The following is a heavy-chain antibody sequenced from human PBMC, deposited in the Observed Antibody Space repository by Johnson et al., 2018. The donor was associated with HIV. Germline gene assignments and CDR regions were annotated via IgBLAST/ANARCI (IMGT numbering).Heavy chain of an antibody. CDR1: GFTFSSYA. Sequence: DVQLVESGGGLVQPGGSLRLSCAASGFTFSSYAMSWVRQPPGKGLEWVARINSDGSKTTYAESVQGRFSISRDNARNTLYVQMNRLRAEDTAVYYCAKDQWSSSWTNDAFDFWGQGTMVTVSS. J-gene: IGHJ3*01. D-gene: IGHD6-13*01. V-gene: IGHV3-74*03. CDR3: AKDQWSSSWTNDAFDF. CDR2: INSDGSKT.